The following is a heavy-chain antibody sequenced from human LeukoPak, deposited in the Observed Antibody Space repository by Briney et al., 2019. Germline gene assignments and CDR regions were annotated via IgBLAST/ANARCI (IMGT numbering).Heavy chain of an antibody. J-gene: IGHJ5*02. D-gene: IGHD3-9*01. CDR3: AKDGLTGYYAAWFDV. CDR1: GFTLRTYG. Sequence: GGSLRLSCAASGFTLRTYGMSWVRQAPGKGLEWVSAISSSGRYTYYADSVEGRFTVSKDIPKNTLYLEMNNLRAEDTAVYYCAKDGLTGYYAAWFDVRGQGTLVTVSS. CDR2: ISSSGRYT. V-gene: IGHV3-23*01.